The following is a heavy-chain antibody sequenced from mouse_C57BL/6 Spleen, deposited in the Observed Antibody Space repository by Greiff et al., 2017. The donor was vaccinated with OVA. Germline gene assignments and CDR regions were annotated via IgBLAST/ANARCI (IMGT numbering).Heavy chain of an antibody. CDR2: ISDGGSYT. CDR3: ARDPVMDY. CDR1: GFTFSSYA. V-gene: IGHV5-4*01. J-gene: IGHJ4*01. Sequence: EVQGVESGGGLVKPGGSLKLSCAASGFTFSSYAMSWVRQTPEKRLAWVATISDGGSYTYYPDNVKGRFTISRDNAKNNLYLQMSHLKSEDTAMYYCARDPVMDYWGQGTSVTVSS.